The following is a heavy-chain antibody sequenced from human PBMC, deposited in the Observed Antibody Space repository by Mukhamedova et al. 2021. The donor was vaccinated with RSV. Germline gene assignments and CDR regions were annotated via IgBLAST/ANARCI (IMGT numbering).Heavy chain of an antibody. D-gene: IGHD3-16*01. V-gene: IGHV3-30*04. J-gene: IGHJ5*02. Sequence: GLEWVAVISYDGSNKDYADSVRGRFTASRDNSYNTVYLEVSNLRAEDTAVYYCGKGVWGSYGSGVDAWGQGTLVTVSS. CDR3: GKGVWGSYGSGVDA. CDR2: ISYDGSNK.